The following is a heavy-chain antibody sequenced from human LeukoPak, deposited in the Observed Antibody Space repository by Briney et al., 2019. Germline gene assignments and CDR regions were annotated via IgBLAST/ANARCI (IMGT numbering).Heavy chain of an antibody. V-gene: IGHV3-23*01. J-gene: IGHJ1*01. CDR2: ISGSGGST. Sequence: PGGSLRLYCAGSGFTFSSYAMSWVRQAPGKGLEWVSAISGSGGSTYYADSVKGRCTISRDKSKNTLYLQMNSLRAEDTAVYYCAKATSSGYLEYFQHWGQGTLVTVSS. CDR1: GFTFSSYA. D-gene: IGHD3-22*01. CDR3: AKATSSGYLEYFQH.